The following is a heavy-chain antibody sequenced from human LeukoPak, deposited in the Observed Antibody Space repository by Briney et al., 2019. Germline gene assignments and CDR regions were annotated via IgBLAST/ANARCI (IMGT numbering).Heavy chain of an antibody. Sequence: PGGSLRLSCVASEFIFSDYWMSWVRQAPGKGLEWVANIKQDGSEIYYVDSVKGRFAISRDNAKNSLYLQMNSVRAEDTAVYYCARERAANYYFYGMDLRGQGTTVTVSS. V-gene: IGHV3-7*01. J-gene: IGHJ6*02. CDR2: IKQDGSEI. CDR1: EFIFSDYW. CDR3: ARERAANYYFYGMDL. D-gene: IGHD2-15*01.